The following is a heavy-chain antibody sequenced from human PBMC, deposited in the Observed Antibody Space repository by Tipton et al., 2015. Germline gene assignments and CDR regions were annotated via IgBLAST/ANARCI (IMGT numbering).Heavy chain of an antibody. CDR2: IFPSDSDT. V-gene: IGHV5-51*01. CDR1: GYIFTSYW. Sequence: QLVQSGAEMKRPGESLKISCKGSGYIFTSYWIGWVRQVPGKGLEWMGIIFPSDSDTRYSPSFQGQVTISADKSISTVYLQWNSLKASDSGMYYCARHGSIGARQNWFDPWGQGTLVTVSS. J-gene: IGHJ5*02. CDR3: ARHGSIGARQNWFDP. D-gene: IGHD6-6*01.